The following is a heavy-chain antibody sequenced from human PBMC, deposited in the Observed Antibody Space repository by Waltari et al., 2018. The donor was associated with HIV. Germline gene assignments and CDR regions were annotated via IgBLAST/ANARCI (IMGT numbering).Heavy chain of an antibody. V-gene: IGHV4-4*07. CDR2: IYTSGST. CDR1: GGSISSYY. Sequence: QVQLQESGPGLVKPSETLSLTCTVYGGSISSYYWSWIRQPAGKGLEWIGRIYTSGSTNYNPSLKSRVTMSVDTSKNQFSLKLSSVTAADTAVYYCARDRTLFWSGYYIHYYYGMDVWGQGTTVTVSS. D-gene: IGHD3-3*01. CDR3: ARDRTLFWSGYYIHYYYGMDV. J-gene: IGHJ6*02.